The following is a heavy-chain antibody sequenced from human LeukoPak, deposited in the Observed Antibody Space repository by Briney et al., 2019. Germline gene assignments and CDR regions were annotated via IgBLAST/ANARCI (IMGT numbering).Heavy chain of an antibody. V-gene: IGHV3-30*03. Sequence: PGGSLRLSCAASGFIFSNYDMYWVRQAPGKGPEWVAVMSRDVNHKYYADSVKGRFTISRDNSKNTLYLQMNSLRAEDTAVYYCATFGYFDYWGQGTLVTVSS. CDR1: GFIFSNYD. J-gene: IGHJ4*02. D-gene: IGHD3-16*01. CDR2: MSRDVNHK. CDR3: ATFGYFDY.